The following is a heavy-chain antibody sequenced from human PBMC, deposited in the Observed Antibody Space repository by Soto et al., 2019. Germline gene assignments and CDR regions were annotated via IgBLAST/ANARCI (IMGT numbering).Heavy chain of an antibody. J-gene: IGHJ4*02. V-gene: IGHV1-2*02. D-gene: IGHD3-22*01. CDR2: INPNSGGT. CDR3: ARVKNYYDSSGYPPGY. CDR1: GYTFTGYY. Sequence: ASVKVSCKASGYTFTGYYMHWVRQAPGQGLEWMGWINPNSGGTNYAQKFQGRVTMTRDTSISTAYMELGRLRSDDTAVYYCARVKNYYDSSGYPPGYWGQGTLVTVSS.